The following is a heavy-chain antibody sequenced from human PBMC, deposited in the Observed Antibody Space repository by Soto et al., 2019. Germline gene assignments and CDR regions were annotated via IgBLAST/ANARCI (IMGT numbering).Heavy chain of an antibody. Sequence: PGGSLRLSCAASGFTFSAYGMHWVRQAPGKGLEWVALMSYDGINKYYADSVKGRFTISRGNSRNTLYLQMNSLGAEDTAVYYCAKDGGVRQYYYYYGKDVRGQGSTVTVS. D-gene: IGHD3-16*01. CDR3: AKDGGVRQYYYYYGKDV. CDR1: GFTFSAYG. J-gene: IGHJ6*02. V-gene: IGHV3-30*18. CDR2: MSYDGINK.